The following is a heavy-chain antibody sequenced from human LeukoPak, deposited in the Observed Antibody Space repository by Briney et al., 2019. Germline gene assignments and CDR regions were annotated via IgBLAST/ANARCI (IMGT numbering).Heavy chain of an antibody. J-gene: IGHJ4*02. V-gene: IGHV4-4*02. CDR3: ATDTYMDTFNY. D-gene: IGHD2/OR15-2a*01. CDR2: IYTSGSI. CDR1: GGSISSSNW. Sequence: SGTLSLTCAVSGGSISSSNWWSWVRQPPGKGLEWIGRIYTSGSIDYNPSLKSRVSFSVDTSKNQFSLKLSSVTAADTAVYYCATDTYMDTFNYWGQGTLVTVSS.